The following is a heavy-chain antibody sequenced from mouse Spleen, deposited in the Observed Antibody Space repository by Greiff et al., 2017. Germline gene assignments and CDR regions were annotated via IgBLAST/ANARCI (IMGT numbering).Heavy chain of an antibody. CDR1: GYTFTSYW. D-gene: IGHD4-1*01. Sequence: QVQLQQPGAELVKPGASVKLSCKASGYTFTSYWMHWVKQRPGQGLEWIGMIHPNSGSTNYNEKFKSKATLTVDKSSSTAYMQLSSLTSEDSAVYYCARARVGLWYFDVWGTGTTVTVSS. V-gene: IGHV1-64*01. CDR2: IHPNSGST. CDR3: ARARVGLWYFDV. J-gene: IGHJ1*03.